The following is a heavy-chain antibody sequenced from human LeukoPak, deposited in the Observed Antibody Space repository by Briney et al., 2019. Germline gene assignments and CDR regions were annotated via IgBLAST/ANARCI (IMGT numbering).Heavy chain of an antibody. CDR1: GFSFSSYW. CDR3: ARDKGDYDTSGSLFVF. J-gene: IGHJ4*02. CDR2: IKQDGSEK. V-gene: IGHV3-7*03. D-gene: IGHD3-22*01. Sequence: GGSLRLSCAASGFSFSSYWMSWVRQAPGKGLEWVANIKQDGSEKYYVDSVKGRFTISRDNAKNSLYLQMNSLRAEDTAVYYCARDKGDYDTSGSLFVFGGQGTLVTVSS.